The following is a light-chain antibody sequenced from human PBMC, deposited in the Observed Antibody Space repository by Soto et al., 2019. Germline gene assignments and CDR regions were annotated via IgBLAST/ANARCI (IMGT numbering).Light chain of an antibody. CDR1: SSDVGTYNC. CDR3: CSYVGSYTSYV. CDR2: DVT. Sequence: QSALTQPRSVSGSPGQSVTISCTGTSSDVGTYNCVSWYQQHPGKAPKFMIYDVTKRPSGVPDRFSGSKSGNTASLTIAGLQAEDDADYYCCSYVGSYTSYVFGTGTKLTVL. V-gene: IGLV2-11*01. J-gene: IGLJ1*01.